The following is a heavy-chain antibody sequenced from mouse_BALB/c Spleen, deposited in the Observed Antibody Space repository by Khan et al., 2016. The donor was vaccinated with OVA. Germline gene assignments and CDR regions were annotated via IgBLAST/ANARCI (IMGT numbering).Heavy chain of an antibody. Sequence: EVELVESGGDLVKSGGSLKLSCAASGFTFSPYSMSWVRQTPDKRLEWVATISSDSDYTYYPDSVKGRFNISRDNAKNTLYLQMSSLKSEDTAIYYCATHLTGSFAYWGQGTLVTVSA. CDR3: ATHLTGSFAY. J-gene: IGHJ3*01. D-gene: IGHD4-1*01. CDR2: ISSDSDYT. V-gene: IGHV5-6*01. CDR1: GFTFSPYS.